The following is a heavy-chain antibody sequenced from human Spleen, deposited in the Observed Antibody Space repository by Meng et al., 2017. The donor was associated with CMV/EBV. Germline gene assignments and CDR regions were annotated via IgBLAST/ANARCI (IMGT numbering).Heavy chain of an antibody. CDR1: GGSTSGRKW. D-gene: IGHD2-2*01. CDR2: IFRSGPT. Sequence: VAGGSTSGRKWGTWARAWPGEGVGWIGEIFRSGPTNYAPSLRSRLTISFDKTSNRFTLNLRSVAAADAAVSFCARMVPAAMGFDPWGQGTLVTVSS. J-gene: IGHJ5*02. CDR3: ARMVPAAMGFDP. V-gene: IGHV4-4*01.